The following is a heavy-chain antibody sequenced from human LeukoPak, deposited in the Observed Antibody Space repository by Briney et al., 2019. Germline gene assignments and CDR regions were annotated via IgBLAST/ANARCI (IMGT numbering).Heavy chain of an antibody. CDR3: ARAPGGTQYNWFDP. CDR2: ISSSSSTI. D-gene: IGHD2-8*02. CDR1: GFTFSSYE. V-gene: IGHV3-48*01. J-gene: IGHJ5*02. Sequence: GGSLRLSCAASGFTFSSYEMNWVRQAPGKGLEWVSYISSSSSTIYYADSVKGRFTISRDNAKNSLYLQMNSLRAEDTAVYYCARAPGGTQYNWFDPWGQGTLVTVSS.